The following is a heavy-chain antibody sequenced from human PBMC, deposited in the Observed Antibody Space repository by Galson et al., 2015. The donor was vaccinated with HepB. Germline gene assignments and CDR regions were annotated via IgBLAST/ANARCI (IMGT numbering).Heavy chain of an antibody. V-gene: IGHV6-1*01. CDR3: ARGIRNSLDL. Sequence: SVSSNGIAWNWIRQSPSRGLEWLGRTYYRSKWYRDYAVSVKGRITVNPDTSRDQCSLQLSSVTPDDTAIYYCARGIRNSLDLWGQGTMVTVSP. CDR1: SVSSNGIA. D-gene: IGHD2-21*01. CDR2: TYYRSKWYR. J-gene: IGHJ3*01.